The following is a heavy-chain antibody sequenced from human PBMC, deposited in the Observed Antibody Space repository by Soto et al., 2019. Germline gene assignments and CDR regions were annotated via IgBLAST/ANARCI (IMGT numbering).Heavy chain of an antibody. Sequence: GGSLRLSCSGSQFTFSISWMHWIRQVPGKGLAWVSRINNDGSIANYADSVKGRFTISRDNAKNTLYLQMDGLGVDDTAVYYCARAGSYRFDYWGLGTLVTVSS. J-gene: IGHJ4*02. V-gene: IGHV3-74*01. CDR2: INNDGSIA. CDR3: ARAGSYRFDY. CDR1: QFTFSISW. D-gene: IGHD3-10*01.